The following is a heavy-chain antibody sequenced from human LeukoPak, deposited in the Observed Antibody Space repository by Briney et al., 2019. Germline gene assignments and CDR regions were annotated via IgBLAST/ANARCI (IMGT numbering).Heavy chain of an antibody. D-gene: IGHD3-22*01. CDR3: ARGRDYYDSSGYYLPYHDAFDI. CDR1: GGSISSGSYY. V-gene: IGHV4-61*02. J-gene: IGHJ3*02. CDR2: IYTSGST. Sequence: SETLSLTCTVSGGSISSGSYYWGWIRQPAGKGLEWIGRIYTSGSTNYNPSLKSRVTISVDTSKNQFSLKLSSVTAADTAVYYCARGRDYYDSSGYYLPYHDAFDIWGQGTMVTVSS.